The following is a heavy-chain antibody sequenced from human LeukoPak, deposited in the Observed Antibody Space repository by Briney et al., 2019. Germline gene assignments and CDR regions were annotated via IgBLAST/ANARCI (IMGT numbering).Heavy chain of an antibody. CDR1: GFTFDDYG. CDR3: TPAPDCSGGSCYFEVY. CDR2: IKSKTDGGTT. D-gene: IGHD2-15*01. Sequence: GGSLRLSCAASGFTFDDYGMSWVRQAPGKGLEWVGRIKSKTDGGTTDYAAPVKGRFTISRDDSKNTLYLQMNSLKTEDTAVYYCTPAPDCSGGSCYFEVYWGQGTLVTVSS. J-gene: IGHJ4*02. V-gene: IGHV3-15*01.